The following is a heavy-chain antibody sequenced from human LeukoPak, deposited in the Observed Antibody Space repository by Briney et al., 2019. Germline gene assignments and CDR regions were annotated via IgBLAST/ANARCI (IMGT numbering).Heavy chain of an antibody. CDR3: ARLGDSYATDY. Sequence: SETLSLTCTVSGGSISSSSYYWGWIRQPPGKGLEWIGSIYYSGSSYYNPSLKSRVTISVDTSKNHFSLRPSSVTAADTAVYYCARLGDSYATDYWGQGTLVTVSS. D-gene: IGHD5-18*01. CDR2: IYYSGSS. CDR1: GGSISSSSYY. V-gene: IGHV4-39*02. J-gene: IGHJ4*02.